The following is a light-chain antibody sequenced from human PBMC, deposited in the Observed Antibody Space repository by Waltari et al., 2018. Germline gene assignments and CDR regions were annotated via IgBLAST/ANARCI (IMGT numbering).Light chain of an antibody. J-gene: IGLJ2*01. CDR2: GQN. V-gene: IGLV3-19*01. CDR3: SSRDNIKNHLL. CDR1: SLGTYF. Sequence: SSDLTQDPAVSVALGQTVTITCQGDSLGTYFPSWYQQKPGQPPVLVIFGQNSRPSGIPDRFSGSKSGDTGSLTITEALAEDEADYFCSSRDNIKNHLLVGGGTRLTVL.